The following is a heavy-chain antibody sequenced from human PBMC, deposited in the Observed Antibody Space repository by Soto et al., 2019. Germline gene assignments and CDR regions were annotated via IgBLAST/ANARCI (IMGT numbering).Heavy chain of an antibody. Sequence: SETLSLTCAVSGYSISSGYYWGWLRQPPGKGLEGIGSIYHGGSTYYNPSLNSRVTLSIDMTNNHVSLILNSVTAADTAVYYCARVGPWVPYYYDSSPYTFESWFDPWGQGTLVTVSS. V-gene: IGHV4-38-2*01. CDR3: ARVGPWVPYYYDSSPYTFESWFDP. CDR2: IYHGGST. CDR1: GYSISSGYY. D-gene: IGHD3-22*01. J-gene: IGHJ5*02.